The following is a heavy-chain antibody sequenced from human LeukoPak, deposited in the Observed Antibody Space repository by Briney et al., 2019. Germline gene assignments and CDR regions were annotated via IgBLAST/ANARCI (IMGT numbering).Heavy chain of an antibody. CDR2: IFYSGST. CDR1: SGSISTSNYY. Sequence: SETLSLTCTVSSGSISTSNYYWGWVRQPPGKALEWIGNIFYSGSTYYSPSLKSRVTISLDTSRNQFSLKLNSVTAADTAVYYCARVRAYSSSWYARKYYFDYWGQGTLVTVSS. CDR3: ARVRAYSSSWYARKYYFDY. J-gene: IGHJ4*02. V-gene: IGHV4-39*07. D-gene: IGHD6-13*01.